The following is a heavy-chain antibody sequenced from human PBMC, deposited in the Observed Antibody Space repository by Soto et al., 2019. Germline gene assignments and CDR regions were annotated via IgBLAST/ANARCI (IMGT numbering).Heavy chain of an antibody. CDR2: ITHSGST. CDR1: GGSFSGYY. Sequence: SETLSLTCAVYGGSFSGYYWSWIRHPPGKGLEWIGEITHSGSTNYNPSLKSRVTISVDTSKNQFSLKLSSVTAADTAMYYCASGQWLRFDYWGQGTLVTVSS. D-gene: IGHD5-12*01. V-gene: IGHV4-34*01. J-gene: IGHJ4*02. CDR3: ASGQWLRFDY.